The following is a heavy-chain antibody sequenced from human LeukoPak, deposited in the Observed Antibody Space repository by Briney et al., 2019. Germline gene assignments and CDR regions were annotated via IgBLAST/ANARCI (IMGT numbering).Heavy chain of an antibody. CDR3: ARGNHDADRSGYISVGSHGMDV. D-gene: IGHD3-22*01. J-gene: IGHJ6*02. V-gene: IGHV3-33*01. Sequence: GGSLRLSCAASEFTFNTYGMHWVRQAPGKGLEWVSVIWYDGSNKYYAYSVKGRFTISRDNSNNTVYLQMNRMRAEDTAVYHCARGNHDADRSGYISVGSHGMDVWGHGTTVTVSS. CDR2: IWYDGSNK. CDR1: EFTFNTYG.